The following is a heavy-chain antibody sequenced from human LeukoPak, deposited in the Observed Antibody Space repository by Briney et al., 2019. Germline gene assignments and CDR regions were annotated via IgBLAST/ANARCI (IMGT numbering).Heavy chain of an antibody. CDR3: AKHPNVGSSWKKRGGPSDYYYMDV. J-gene: IGHJ6*03. V-gene: IGHV3-23*01. D-gene: IGHD6-13*01. CDR2: ISGSGGST. CDR1: GFTFSSYG. Sequence: GGSLRLSCAASGFTFSSYGMSWVRQAPGKGLEWVSAISGSGGSTYYADSVKGRFTISRDNSKNTLYLQMNSLRAEDTAVYYCAKHPNVGSSWKKRGGPSDYYYMDVWGKGTTVTISS.